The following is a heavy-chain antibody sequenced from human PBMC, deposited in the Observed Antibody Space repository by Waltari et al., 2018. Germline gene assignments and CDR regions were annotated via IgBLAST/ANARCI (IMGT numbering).Heavy chain of an antibody. V-gene: IGHV4-61*02. J-gene: IGHJ4*02. CDR1: GGSISSGSYY. Sequence: QVQLQESGPGLVKPSQTLSLTCTVSGGSISSGSYYWSWTRQPAGKGLEWIGRIYTSGSTNYNPSLKSRVTISVDTSKNQFSLKLSSVTAADTAVYYCAREKGFGEFPDYWGQGTLVTVSS. CDR3: AREKGFGEFPDY. CDR2: IYTSGST. D-gene: IGHD3-10*01.